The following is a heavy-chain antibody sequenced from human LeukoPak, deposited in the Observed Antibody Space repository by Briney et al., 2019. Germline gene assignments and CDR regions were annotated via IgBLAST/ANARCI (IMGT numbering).Heavy chain of an antibody. CDR3: ARDRRGGYYYDSSGYFPDY. V-gene: IGHV4-39*07. CDR1: GGSISSSSYY. D-gene: IGHD3-22*01. Sequence: SETLSLTGTVSGGSISSSSYYWGWIRQPPGKGLEWIGSIYYSGSTYYNPSLKSRVTISVDTSKNQFSLKLSSVTAADTAVYYCARDRRGGYYYDSSGYFPDYWGQGTLVTVSS. J-gene: IGHJ4*02. CDR2: IYYSGST.